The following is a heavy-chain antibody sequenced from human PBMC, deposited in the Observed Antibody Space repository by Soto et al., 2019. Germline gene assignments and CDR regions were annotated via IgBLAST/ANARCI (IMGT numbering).Heavy chain of an antibody. Sequence: GGSLRLSCAASGFTFSSYAMSWVRQAPGKGLEWVSVIYSGGSTYYADSVKGRFTISRDNSKNTLYLQMNSLRAEDTAVYYCARAPTVTTPFDYWGQGTLVTVSS. V-gene: IGHV3-66*01. CDR2: IYSGGST. D-gene: IGHD4-17*01. CDR1: GFTFSSYA. CDR3: ARAPTVTTPFDY. J-gene: IGHJ4*02.